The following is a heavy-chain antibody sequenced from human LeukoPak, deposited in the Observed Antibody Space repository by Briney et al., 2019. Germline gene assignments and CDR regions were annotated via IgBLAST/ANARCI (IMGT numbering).Heavy chain of an antibody. J-gene: IGHJ6*02. D-gene: IGHD3-16*01. Sequence: ASVKVSCKAPGYTFTSYDINWVRQATGQGLEWMGWMNPNSGNTGYAQKFQGRVTMTRNTSISTAYMELSSLRSEDTAVYYCARGPSQGGDFWGENGMDVWGQGTTVTVSS. CDR1: GYTFTSYD. V-gene: IGHV1-8*01. CDR2: MNPNSGNT. CDR3: ARGPSQGGDFWGENGMDV.